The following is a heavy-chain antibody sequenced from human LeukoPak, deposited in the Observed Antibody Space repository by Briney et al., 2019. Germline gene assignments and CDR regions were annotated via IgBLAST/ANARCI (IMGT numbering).Heavy chain of an antibody. CDR1: GFTLSSYW. CDR2: IKQDGSEK. V-gene: IGHV3-7*01. CDR3: ARQRWDDFWSGNWGGAYYMDV. Sequence: GGSLRLSCAASGFTLSSYWMSWVRQAPGKGLEWVANIKQDGSEKYDVDSVKGRFTISRDNARNSLYLQMNSLRAEDTAVYYCARQRWDDFWSGNWGGAYYMDVWGKGTTVTVSS. D-gene: IGHD3-3*01. J-gene: IGHJ6*03.